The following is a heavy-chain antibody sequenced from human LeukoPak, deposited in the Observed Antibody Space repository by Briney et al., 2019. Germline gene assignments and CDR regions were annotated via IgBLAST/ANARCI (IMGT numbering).Heavy chain of an antibody. V-gene: IGHV3-53*01. J-gene: IGHJ5*02. CDR3: ATHDWFDP. CDR2: IYSGGNT. CDR1: GLTVSSNY. Sequence: QSGGSLRLSCAVSGLTVSSNYMSWVRQAPGKGLEWVSVIYSGGNTYYTDSVKGRFTISRDNSKNTLYLQMNSLRVEDTAVYYCATHDWFDPWGQGTLVTVSS.